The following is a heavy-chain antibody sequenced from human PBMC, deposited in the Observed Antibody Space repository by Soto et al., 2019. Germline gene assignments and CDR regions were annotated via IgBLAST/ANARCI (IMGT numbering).Heavy chain of an antibody. J-gene: IGHJ4*02. CDR2: IVVGSGNT. V-gene: IGHV1-58*01. CDR1: GFTFTSSA. CDR3: ADSAGIRGYFDY. D-gene: IGHD3-10*01. Sequence: GASVKVSCKASGFTFTSSAVQWVRQARGQRLEWIGWIVVGSGNTNYAQKFQERVTITRDMSTSTAYMELSSLRSEDTAVYYCADSAGIRGYFDYWGQGTLVTVSS.